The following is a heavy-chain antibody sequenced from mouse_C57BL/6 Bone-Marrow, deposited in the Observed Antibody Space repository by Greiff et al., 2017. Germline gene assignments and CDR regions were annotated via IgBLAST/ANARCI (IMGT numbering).Heavy chain of an antibody. D-gene: IGHD2-4*01. Sequence: EVNVVESGGGLVQPGGSLSLSCAASGFTFTDYYMSWVRQPPGKALEWLGFIRNKANGYTTEYSASVKGRFTISRDNSQSILYLQMNALRAEDSATYYCARSGDYDYAMDYWGQGTSVTVSS. CDR3: ARSGDYDYAMDY. CDR2: IRNKANGYTT. CDR1: GFTFTDYY. J-gene: IGHJ4*01. V-gene: IGHV7-3*01.